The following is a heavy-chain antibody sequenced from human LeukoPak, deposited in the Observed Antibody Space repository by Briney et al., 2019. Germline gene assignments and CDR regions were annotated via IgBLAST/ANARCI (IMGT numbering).Heavy chain of an antibody. CDR3: VRGASLVYYMDV. J-gene: IGHJ6*03. V-gene: IGHV3-23*01. D-gene: IGHD2-15*01. CDR2: INGGGGNT. CDR1: GFTFSSYA. Sequence: GGSLRLSCAASGFTFSSYAMSWVRQAPGKGLEWVSAINGGGGNTYYRDSVKGRFTISRDDAKNTVHLQMYSLGAEDSAVYYCVRGASLVYYMDVWGKGTTVTVSS.